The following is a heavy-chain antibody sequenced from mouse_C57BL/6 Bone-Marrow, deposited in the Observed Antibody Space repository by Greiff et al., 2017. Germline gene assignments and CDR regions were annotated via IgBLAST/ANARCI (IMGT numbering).Heavy chain of an antibody. D-gene: IGHD1-1*01. V-gene: IGHV1-19*01. J-gene: IGHJ2*01. Sequence: VQLQQSGPVLVKPGASVQMSCKASGYTFTDYYMNWVKQSHGKSLEWIGVINPYNGGTSYNQKFKGKATLTVDKSSSTAYMELNSLTSEDSAVYYCASSSPYYCDYWGQGTTLTVSS. CDR2: INPYNGGT. CDR1: GYTFTDYY. CDR3: ASSSPYYCDY.